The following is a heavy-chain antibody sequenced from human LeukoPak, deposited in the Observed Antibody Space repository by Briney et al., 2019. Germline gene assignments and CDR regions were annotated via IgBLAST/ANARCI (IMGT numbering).Heavy chain of an antibody. J-gene: IGHJ4*02. CDR2: IYYSGST. CDR3: ARGYDSSGYYSDY. Sequence: SETLSLTCTVSGGSISSSSYSWGWIRQPPGTGLEWIGSIYYSGSTYYNPSLKSRVTISVDTSKNQFSLKLNSGTAADTAVFYCARGYDSSGYYSDYWGQGTLVTVSS. V-gene: IGHV4-39*07. D-gene: IGHD3-22*01. CDR1: GGSISSSSYS.